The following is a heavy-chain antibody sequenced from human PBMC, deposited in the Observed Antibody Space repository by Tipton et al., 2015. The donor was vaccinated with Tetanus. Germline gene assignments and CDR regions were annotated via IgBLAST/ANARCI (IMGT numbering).Heavy chain of an antibody. D-gene: IGHD3-10*01. V-gene: IGHV3-49*03. CDR3: ARVYAPMASGGMDV. Sequence: SLRLSCAASGFTFADYAMSWFRQAPGKGLEWVGFIRSKAYGETTEYAASVKGRFTMSRDDSKNIAYLQMNTLKTEDTAVYYCARVYAPMASGGMDVWGQGTTVTVSS. CDR1: GFTFADYA. J-gene: IGHJ6*02. CDR2: IRSKAYGETT.